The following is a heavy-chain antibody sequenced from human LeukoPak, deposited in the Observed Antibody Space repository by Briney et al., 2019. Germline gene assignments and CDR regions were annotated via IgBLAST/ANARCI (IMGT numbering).Heavy chain of an antibody. CDR2: IIPIFGTA. CDR3: ARDHMTYYDILTGPVAPSAFDI. CDR1: GYTFSSYG. D-gene: IGHD3-9*01. Sequence: ASVKVSCKASGYTFSSYGISWVRQAPGQGLEWMGGIIPIFGTANYAQKFQGRVTITTDESTSTAYMELSSLRSEDTAVYYCARDHMTYYDILTGPVAPSAFDIWGQGTMVTVSS. J-gene: IGHJ3*02. V-gene: IGHV1-69*05.